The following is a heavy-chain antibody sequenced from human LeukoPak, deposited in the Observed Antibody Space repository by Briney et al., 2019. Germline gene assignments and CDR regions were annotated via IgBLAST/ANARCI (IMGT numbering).Heavy chain of an antibody. CDR3: AKDTGTAWGNWFDP. V-gene: IGHV3-30*18. D-gene: IGHD3-16*01. Sequence: GGSLRLSCAASGFTFSSYGMHWVRQAPGKGLEWVAVISYDGSNKYYADSVKGRFTISRDNSKNTLYLQMNSLRAEDTAVYYCAKDTGTAWGNWFDPWGQGTLVTVSS. J-gene: IGHJ5*02. CDR2: ISYDGSNK. CDR1: GFTFSSYG.